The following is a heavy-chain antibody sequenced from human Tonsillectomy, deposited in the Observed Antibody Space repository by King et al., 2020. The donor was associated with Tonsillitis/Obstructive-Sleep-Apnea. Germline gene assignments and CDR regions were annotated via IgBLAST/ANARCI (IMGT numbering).Heavy chain of an antibody. CDR2: INPSGGST. D-gene: IGHD3-22*01. J-gene: IGHJ4*02. V-gene: IGHV1-46*01. Sequence: QLVQSVAEVKKPGASVKVSCKASGYTFTDSHMHWVRLAPGQGLEWWAIINPSGGSTNYAQKFQERVTVTRDTSTNTAYMELSSLRTEDTAVYYCARVGYQYDSSGYSYFDYWGQGTLVSVSS. CDR1: GYTFTDSH. CDR3: ARVGYQYDSSGYSYFDY.